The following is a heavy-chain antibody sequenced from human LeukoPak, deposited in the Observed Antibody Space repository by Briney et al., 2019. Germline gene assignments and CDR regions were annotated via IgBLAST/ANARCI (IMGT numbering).Heavy chain of an antibody. D-gene: IGHD5-12*01. V-gene: IGHV4-30-4*01. CDR2: IYYSGTT. CDR1: GLSISNGYYS. CDR3: ARGRRGYEYYFDY. Sequence: PSETLSLTCTLSGLSISNGYYSWTWIRQPPGKGLEWIGNIYYSGTTYYHPSLKSRVTISVDTSKDQFYLKLSSVTAADTAVYYCARGRRGYEYYFDYWGQGTLVTVSS. J-gene: IGHJ4*02.